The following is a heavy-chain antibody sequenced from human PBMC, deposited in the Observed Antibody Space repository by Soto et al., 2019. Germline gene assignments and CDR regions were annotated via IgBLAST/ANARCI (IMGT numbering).Heavy chain of an antibody. V-gene: IGHV4-34*01. D-gene: IGHD5-18*01. CDR3: ARRRGYSYGRYFDY. CDR1: GGSFSGYY. J-gene: IGHJ4*02. Sequence: QVQLQQWGAGLLKPSETLSLTCAVYGGSFSGYYWSWIRQPPGKGLEWIGEINHSGRTNYNPSLKTRVTXXVXTXXNQGSLKLGSVTAADTAVYDCARRRGYSYGRYFDYWGQGTLVTVSS. CDR2: INHSGRT.